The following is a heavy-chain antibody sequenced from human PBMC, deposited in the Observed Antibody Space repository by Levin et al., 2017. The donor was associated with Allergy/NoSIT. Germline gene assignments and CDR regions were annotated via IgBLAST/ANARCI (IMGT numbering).Heavy chain of an antibody. CDR1: GFTFSSYA. D-gene: IGHD3-3*01. J-gene: IGHJ4*02. V-gene: IGHV3-23*01. CDR3: ASGGYDFWSGYYNGWLEY. CDR2: ISGSGGST. Sequence: GESLKISCAASGFTFSSYAMSWVRQAPGKGLEWVSAISGSGGSTYYADSVKGRFTISRDNSKNTLYLQMNSLRAEDTAVYYCASGGYDFWSGYYNGWLEYWGQGTLVTVSS.